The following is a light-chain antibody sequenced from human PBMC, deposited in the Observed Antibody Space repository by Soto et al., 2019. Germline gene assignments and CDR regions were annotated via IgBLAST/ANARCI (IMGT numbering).Light chain of an antibody. V-gene: IGKV1-5*01. Sequence: MYHSLSTVSPSNEDRVTITCRASRSISDWLAWYQQKPGRAPKLLIFDASTLKSGVPSRFSGSGSGTEFTLTISSLQPDDVATYYCLQYDNHSWTSGQGSKV. CDR2: DAS. CDR3: LQYDNHSWT. J-gene: IGKJ1*01. CDR1: RSISDW.